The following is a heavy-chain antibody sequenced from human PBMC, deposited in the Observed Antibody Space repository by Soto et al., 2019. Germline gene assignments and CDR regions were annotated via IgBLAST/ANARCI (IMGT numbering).Heavy chain of an antibody. CDR1: GASVSSNSAA. CDR3: ARDTGGKGGGRKWFHP. D-gene: IGHD1-1*01. J-gene: IGHJ5*02. V-gene: IGHV6-1*01. CDR2: TYYRSKWYN. Sequence: SQTLSLTCAISGASVSSNSAAWNWIRQSPSRGLEWLGRTYYRSKWYNDYAVSVKSRITINPDTSKNQFSLQLNSVTPEDTAVYYCARDTGGKGGGRKWFHPWGQGTLVTVSS.